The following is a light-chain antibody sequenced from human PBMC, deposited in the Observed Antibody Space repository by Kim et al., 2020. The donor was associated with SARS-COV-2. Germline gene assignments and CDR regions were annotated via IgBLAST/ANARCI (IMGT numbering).Light chain of an antibody. CDR1: QSIGTR. Sequence: SVGDRVTNACRASQSIGTRLNWYQQRPGKAPKLLIYAASTLQSGVPSRFSGTGSGTDFALTISSLQPEDFATYYCQQSYTTPWLSFGGGTKVDIK. V-gene: IGKV1-39*01. J-gene: IGKJ4*01. CDR3: QQSYTTPWLS. CDR2: AAS.